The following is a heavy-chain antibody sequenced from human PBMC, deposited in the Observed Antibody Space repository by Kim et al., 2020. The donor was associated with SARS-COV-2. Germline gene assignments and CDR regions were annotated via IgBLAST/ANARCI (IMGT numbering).Heavy chain of an antibody. CDR1: GFTFSSYW. D-gene: IGHD5-12*01. Sequence: GGSLRLSCAASGFTFSSYWMSWVRQAPGKGLEWVANIKQDGSEKYYVDSVKGRFTISRDNAKNSLYLQMNSLRAEDTAVYYCARVGSASSRDGYNSMSVDWGQGTLVTVSS. CDR3: ARVGSASSRDGYNSMSVD. CDR2: IKQDGSEK. V-gene: IGHV3-7*01. J-gene: IGHJ4*02.